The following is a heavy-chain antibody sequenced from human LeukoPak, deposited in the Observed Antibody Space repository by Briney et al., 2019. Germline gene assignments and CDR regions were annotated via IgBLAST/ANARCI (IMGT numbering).Heavy chain of an antibody. J-gene: IGHJ4*02. D-gene: IGHD6-13*01. CDR2: IIPIFGTA. Sequence: ASVKVSCKASGGTFSSYAISWVRHAPGQGLEWMGGIIPIFGTANYAQKFQGRVTITADKSTSTAYMELSSLRSEDTAVYYCARDGSSPGAYYFDYWGQGTLVTVSS. CDR1: GGTFSSYA. CDR3: ARDGSSPGAYYFDY. V-gene: IGHV1-69*06.